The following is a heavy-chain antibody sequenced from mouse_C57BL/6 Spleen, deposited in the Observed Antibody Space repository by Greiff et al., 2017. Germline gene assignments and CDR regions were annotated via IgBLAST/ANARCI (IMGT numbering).Heavy chain of an antibody. Sequence: EVKLMESEGGLVQPGSSMKLSCTASGFTFSDYYMAWVRQVPEKGLEWVANIKYDGSSTYYLDSLTSRFIISRDNAKNILYLQMSSLKSEDTATYYCAREFTYYFDYWGQGTTLTVSS. J-gene: IGHJ2*01. CDR2: IKYDGSST. V-gene: IGHV5-16*01. D-gene: IGHD2-12*01. CDR3: AREFTYYFDY. CDR1: GFTFSDYY.